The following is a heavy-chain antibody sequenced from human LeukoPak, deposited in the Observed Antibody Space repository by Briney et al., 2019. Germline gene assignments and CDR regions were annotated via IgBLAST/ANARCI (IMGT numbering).Heavy chain of an antibody. CDR1: GGSISSGSYY. J-gene: IGHJ3*02. CDR3: ARDIKPGSGYYGRVDAFDI. CDR2: IYTSGST. V-gene: IGHV4-61*02. Sequence: SETLSLTCTVSGGSISSGSYYWSWIRQPAGKGLEWIGRIYTSGSTNYNPSLKSRVTISVDTSKNQFSLKLSSVTAADTAVYYCARDIKPGSGYYGRVDAFDIWGQGTMVTVSS. D-gene: IGHD3-3*01.